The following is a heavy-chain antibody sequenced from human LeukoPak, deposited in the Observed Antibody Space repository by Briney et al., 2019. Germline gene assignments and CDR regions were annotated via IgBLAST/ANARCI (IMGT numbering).Heavy chain of an antibody. V-gene: IGHV3-74*01. CDR2: INGDGSRP. Sequence: GGSLRLSCAASVFSFSSYWIHWVRQAPGKGLVWVSRINGDGSRPSYADSVKGRHTISRDNAKNTLYLQMNSLRAEDTAVYYCARELVTSPPRQSDAFVIWGQGTMVTVSS. D-gene: IGHD2-21*02. CDR3: ARELVTSPPRQSDAFVI. J-gene: IGHJ3*02. CDR1: VFSFSSYW.